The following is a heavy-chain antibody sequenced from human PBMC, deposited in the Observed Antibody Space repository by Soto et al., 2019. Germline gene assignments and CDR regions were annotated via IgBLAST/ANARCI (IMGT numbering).Heavy chain of an antibody. Sequence: EVQLVESGGGLVSPGGSLRLSCVVSGLTFSTYSMNWVRQTPGKGLEWVSSISRTSSYIYYRDSVKGRFTISRDNAKNSLYLQMNGLRVEDTAVYYCVSDQKREHFETSGPNWFATWGQGTLVTVSS. D-gene: IGHD6-19*01. CDR3: VSDQKREHFETSGPNWFAT. J-gene: IGHJ5*02. V-gene: IGHV3-21*02. CDR1: GLTFSTYS. CDR2: ISRTSSYI.